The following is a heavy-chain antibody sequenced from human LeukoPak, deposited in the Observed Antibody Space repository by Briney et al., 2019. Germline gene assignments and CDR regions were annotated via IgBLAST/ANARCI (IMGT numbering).Heavy chain of an antibody. CDR3: ARSSNYYGSGSYGAGVDY. CDR1: GYSFTSYW. V-gene: IGHV5-51*01. D-gene: IGHD3-10*01. J-gene: IGHJ4*02. CDR2: IYPGDSDT. Sequence: GESLKISCKGSGYSFTSYWIGWVRQMPGKGLEWMGIIYPGDSDTRYSPSFQGQVTISADKSISTAYLQWSSLKASGTAMYYCARSSNYYGSGSYGAGVDYWGQETLVTVSS.